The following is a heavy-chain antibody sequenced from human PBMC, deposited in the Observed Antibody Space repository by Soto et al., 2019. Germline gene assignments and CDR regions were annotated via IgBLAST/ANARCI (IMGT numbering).Heavy chain of an antibody. J-gene: IGHJ6*02. D-gene: IGHD3-3*01. V-gene: IGHV3-74*01. CDR2: LNSDGSST. Sequence: SLRLSCAASGFTFSSYWMHWVRQAPGKGLVWVSRLNSDGSSTSYADSVKGRFTISRDNAKNTLYLQMNSLGAEDTAVYYCARGGGRFSPHIYYYYGMDVWGQGTTVTVSS. CDR1: GFTFSSYW. CDR3: ARGGGRFSPHIYYYYGMDV.